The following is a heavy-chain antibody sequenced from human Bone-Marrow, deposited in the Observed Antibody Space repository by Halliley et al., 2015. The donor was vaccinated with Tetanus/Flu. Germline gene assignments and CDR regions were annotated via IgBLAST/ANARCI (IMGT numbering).Heavy chain of an antibody. V-gene: IGHV3-30*18. J-gene: IGHJ6*02. CDR3: AKDVGKFYYHGMDV. Sequence: ISFDGINKYYADFVKGRFTISRDNSKNTVSLQMDGLRTEDTAVYYCAKDVGKFYYHGMDVWGRGTTVTVSS. CDR2: ISFDGINK. D-gene: IGHD3-16*01.